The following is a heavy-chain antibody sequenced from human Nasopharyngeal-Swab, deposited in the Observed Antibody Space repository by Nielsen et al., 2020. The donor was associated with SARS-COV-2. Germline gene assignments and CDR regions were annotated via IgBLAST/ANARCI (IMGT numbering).Heavy chain of an antibody. J-gene: IGHJ4*02. CDR2: IGWSGGSI. CDR1: GFSFGDYT. CDR3: AKDRGGSAWALDY. V-gene: IGHV3-43*01. Sequence: GESLKISCAASGFSFGDYTMHWVRQAPGKGLECVALIGWSGGSIFYADSVKGRFTISRDNSKNSLYLEMNSLTTEDTAFYCCAKDRGGSAWALDYWGQGTLVTVSS. D-gene: IGHD6-19*01.